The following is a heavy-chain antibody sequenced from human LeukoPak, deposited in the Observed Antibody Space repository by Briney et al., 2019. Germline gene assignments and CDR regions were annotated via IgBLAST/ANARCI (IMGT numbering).Heavy chain of an antibody. CDR3: ARGVFSSSTFDY. D-gene: IGHD6-6*01. Sequence: GGSLRLSCAASGFTFSTYSMSWVRHAPGKGLECVSYISSSSDSIDYADSVRGPFTISRDNAKNSLYLQMNSLRAEDTALYYCARGVFSSSTFDYWGQGALVTVSS. CDR1: GFTFSTYS. V-gene: IGHV3-48*04. CDR2: ISSSSDSI. J-gene: IGHJ4*02.